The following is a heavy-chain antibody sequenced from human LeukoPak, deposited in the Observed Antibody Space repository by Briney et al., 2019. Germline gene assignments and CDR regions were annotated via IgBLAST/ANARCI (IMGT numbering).Heavy chain of an antibody. V-gene: IGHV3-23*01. Sequence: GGSLRLSCAASGFTFSSYAMSWVRQAPGKGLEWVSAISGSGGSTYYADSVKGRFTISRDNSKNTLYLQMNSLRAEDTAVYYCARDLHASIGQWLVTAEYFQHWGQGTLVTVSS. D-gene: IGHD6-19*01. CDR3: ARDLHASIGQWLVTAEYFQH. CDR1: GFTFSSYA. CDR2: ISGSGGST. J-gene: IGHJ1*01.